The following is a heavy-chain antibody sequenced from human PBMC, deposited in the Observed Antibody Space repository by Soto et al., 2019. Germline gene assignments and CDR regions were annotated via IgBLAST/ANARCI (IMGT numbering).Heavy chain of an antibody. V-gene: IGHV3-74*01. D-gene: IGHD1-26*01. Sequence: EVQLLESGGGLVQPGESLRLSCAASGFTFSYYWMHWVRQAPGMGLVWVSRIHSDGSSTTYADSVKGRVTISRDNGRNTLYVKMNSLRAEDTAVYYCARGEGGAFALWGQGTVVTVSS. J-gene: IGHJ3*01. CDR2: IHSDGSST. CDR1: GFTFSYYW. CDR3: ARGEGGAFAL.